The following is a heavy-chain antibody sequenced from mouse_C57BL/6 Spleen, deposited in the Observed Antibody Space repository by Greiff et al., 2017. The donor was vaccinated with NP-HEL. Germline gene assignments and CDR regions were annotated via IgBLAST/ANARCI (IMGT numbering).Heavy chain of an antibody. J-gene: IGHJ2*01. CDR3: ARSDPYYFDY. CDR1: GYTFTSYW. V-gene: IGHV1-69*01. Sequence: QVQLQQPGAELVMPGASVKLSCKASGYTFTSYWMHWVKQRPGQGLEWIGEIDPSDSYTNYNQKFKGKSTLTVDKSSSTAYMQLSSLTSEDSAVYYCARSDPYYFDYWGQGTTLTVSS. CDR2: IDPSDSYT.